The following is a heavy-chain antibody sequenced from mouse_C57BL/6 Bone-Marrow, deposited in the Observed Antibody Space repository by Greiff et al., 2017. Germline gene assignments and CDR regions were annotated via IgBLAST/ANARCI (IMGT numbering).Heavy chain of an antibody. J-gene: IGHJ1*03. CDR2: IYPRDGST. V-gene: IGHV1-85*01. CDR1: GYTFTSYD. D-gene: IGHD1-1*01. Sequence: QVQLQQSGPELVKPGASVKLSCKASGYTFTSYDINWVKQRPGQGLEWIGWIYPRDGSTKYNEKFKGKATLTVDKSSSTAYMELHSLTSEDSAVFFCARLEFDGSGGDWYFDVWGTGTTVTVSS. CDR3: ARLEFDGSGGDWYFDV.